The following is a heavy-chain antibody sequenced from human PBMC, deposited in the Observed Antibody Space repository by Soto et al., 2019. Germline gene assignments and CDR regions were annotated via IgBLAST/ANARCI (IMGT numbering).Heavy chain of an antibody. CDR2: INGDGTTT. CDR3: ARGVRGHYGKDV. CDR1: GFTFNNYW. D-gene: IGHD3-10*01. Sequence: VQLVESGGGLVQPGGSLRLSCAASGFTFNNYWIHWVRQAPGKGLMWVSRINGDGTTTNYADSVKGRFAISGDNAKNTVYLQMNSLRAEDTALYYCARGVRGHYGKDVWGQGTTVTVSS. J-gene: IGHJ6*02. V-gene: IGHV3-74*01.